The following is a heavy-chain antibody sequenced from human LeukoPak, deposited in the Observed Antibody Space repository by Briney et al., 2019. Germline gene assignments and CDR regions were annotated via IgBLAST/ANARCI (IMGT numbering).Heavy chain of an antibody. V-gene: IGHV3-23*01. J-gene: IGHJ4*02. CDR2: ISGSGTT. Sequence: GGSLRLSCAASGFSFSSYWMTWVRQAPGKGLEWVSAISGSGTTYYADSVKGRFTISRDNSKNTLYLQMNSLRAEDTAVYYCAKDPMLRGSTYDYWGQGTLVTVSS. CDR3: AKDPMLRGSTYDY. D-gene: IGHD3-10*01. CDR1: GFSFSSYW.